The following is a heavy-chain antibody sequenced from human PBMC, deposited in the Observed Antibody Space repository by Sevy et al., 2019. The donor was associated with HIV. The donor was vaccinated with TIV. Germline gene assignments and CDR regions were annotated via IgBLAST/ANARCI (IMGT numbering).Heavy chain of an antibody. J-gene: IGHJ4*02. V-gene: IGHV4-59*13. Sequence: SETLSLTCTVSGGSLTNYFWNWIRQPPGKGPEWLGYIHSSGSTTYNPSLKSRVTISVDTSNNQFSLKLRSVTAADTTIDDCARFWYANGWYVTHFDSWGQGTLVTVSS. CDR2: IHSSGST. CDR1: GGSLTNYF. D-gene: IGHD2-8*01. CDR3: ARFWYANGWYVTHFDS.